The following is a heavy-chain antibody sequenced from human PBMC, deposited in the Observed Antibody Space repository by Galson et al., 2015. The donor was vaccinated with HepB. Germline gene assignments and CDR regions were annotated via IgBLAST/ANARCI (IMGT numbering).Heavy chain of an antibody. J-gene: IGHJ4*02. CDR3: ARGSAAAGTGYDS. CDR1: GFTFSSYT. V-gene: IGHV3-21*06. Sequence: SLRLSCAASGFTFSSYTMNWVRQAPGKGLEWVSSIDSTSNYIYYADSVKGRLSISRDNAKNSLYLQMNSLRAEDTAVYYCARGSAAAGTGYDSWGQGTLVTVSS. CDR2: IDSTSNYI. D-gene: IGHD6-13*01.